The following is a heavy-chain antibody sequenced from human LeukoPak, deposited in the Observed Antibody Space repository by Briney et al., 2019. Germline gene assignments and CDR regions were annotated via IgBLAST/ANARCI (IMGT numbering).Heavy chain of an antibody. J-gene: IGHJ4*02. D-gene: IGHD5-18*01. V-gene: IGHV1-69*05. Sequence: ASVKVSCKTSGGTFSSYAISWVRQAPGQGLEWMGGIIPIFGTANYAQEFQGRVTITTDESTSTAYMELSSLRSEDTAVYYCARSADTAMVYFDYWGQGTLVTVSS. CDR3: ARSADTAMVYFDY. CDR1: GGTFSSYA. CDR2: IIPIFGTA.